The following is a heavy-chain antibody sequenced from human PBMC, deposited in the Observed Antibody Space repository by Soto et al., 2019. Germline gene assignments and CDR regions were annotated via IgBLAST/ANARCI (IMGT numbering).Heavy chain of an antibody. CDR1: GGSISSGGYY. Sequence: PSETLSLTCTVSGGSISSGGYYWSWIRQHPGKGLEWIGYIYYSGSTYYNPSLKSRVTISVDTSKNQFSLKLGSVTAADTAVYSCARGTPTTAMPYFDYWGQGTLVTVSS. J-gene: IGHJ4*02. V-gene: IGHV4-31*03. D-gene: IGHD5-18*01. CDR3: ARGTPTTAMPYFDY. CDR2: IYYSGST.